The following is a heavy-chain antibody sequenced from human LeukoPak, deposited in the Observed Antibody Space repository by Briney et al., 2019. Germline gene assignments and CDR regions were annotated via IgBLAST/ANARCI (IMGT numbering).Heavy chain of an antibody. CDR1: GFTVSSNS. CDR2: IYSDNT. D-gene: IGHD6-19*01. V-gene: IGHV3-53*01. CDR3: AKDETHSSGWAPFDS. J-gene: IGHJ4*02. Sequence: PGGSLRLSCTVSGFTVSSNSMSWVRQAPGKGLEWVSFIYSDNTHYSDSVKGRFTISRDNARNTLFLQMNSLRVEDTAVYYCAKDETHSSGWAPFDSWGQGTLVIVSS.